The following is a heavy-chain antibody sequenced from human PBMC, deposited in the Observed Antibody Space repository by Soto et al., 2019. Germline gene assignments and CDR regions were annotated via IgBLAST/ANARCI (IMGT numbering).Heavy chain of an antibody. Sequence: QVQLQQWGSGLLKPSETLSLTCAIHGGSFSDYYWHWIRQSPGKGLEWIGEIHLSGRVNFTPSLKSRTSLSMDTSRNQFFLTLRSVTAADTAVYFCARTPTRGASAWLDPWGRGHLVTVSS. J-gene: IGHJ5*02. CDR2: IHLSGRV. V-gene: IGHV4-34*01. CDR3: ARTPTRGASAWLDP. D-gene: IGHD1-26*01. CDR1: GGSFSDYY.